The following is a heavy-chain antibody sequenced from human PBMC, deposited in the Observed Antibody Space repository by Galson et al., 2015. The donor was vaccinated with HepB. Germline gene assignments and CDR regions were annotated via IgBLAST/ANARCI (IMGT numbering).Heavy chain of an antibody. CDR3: ASAPAAIGLYYYYGMDV. Sequence: SVKVSCKASGYTFTSYYMHWVRQAPGQGLEWMGIINPSGGSTSYAQKFQGRVTMTRDTSTSTVYMELSSLRSEDTAVYYCASAPAAIGLYYYYGMDVWGQGTTVTVSS. J-gene: IGHJ6*02. V-gene: IGHV1-46*01. D-gene: IGHD2-2*02. CDR2: INPSGGST. CDR1: GYTFTSYY.